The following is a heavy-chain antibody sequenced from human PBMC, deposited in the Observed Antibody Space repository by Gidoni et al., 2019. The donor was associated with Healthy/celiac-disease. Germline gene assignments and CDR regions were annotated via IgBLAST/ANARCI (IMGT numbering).Heavy chain of an antibody. CDR3: AGSSSGWYDQGDNWFDP. V-gene: IGHV4-34*01. D-gene: IGHD6-19*01. CDR1: GGSFSGSY. Sequence: QVQLQQWGAGLLKPSEPLSLTCAVSGGSFSGSYCRWIRQPPGKGLEWIGEIHHSGSTNYNPSLKSRVTISVDTSKNQFSLKLSSVTAADTAVYYCAGSSSGWYDQGDNWFDPWGQGTLVTVSS. J-gene: IGHJ5*02. CDR2: IHHSGST.